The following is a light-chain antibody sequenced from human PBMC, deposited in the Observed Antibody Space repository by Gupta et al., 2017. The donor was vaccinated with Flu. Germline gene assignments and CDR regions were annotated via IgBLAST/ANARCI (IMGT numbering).Light chain of an antibody. J-gene: IGKJ1*01. Sequence: DIQLTQSPSSLPASVGERVTITCRTSESVRTYLNWYQQKPGKAPKVLIYTASNLQGGVPSRFSGSGSGTVFTLTINSLQPDDFATYYCQQSSRIPWTFGQGTKVEIK. CDR1: ESVRTY. V-gene: IGKV1-39*01. CDR3: QQSSRIPWT. CDR2: TAS.